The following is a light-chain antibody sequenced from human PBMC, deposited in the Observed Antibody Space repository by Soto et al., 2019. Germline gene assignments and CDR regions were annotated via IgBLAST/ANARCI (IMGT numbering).Light chain of an antibody. V-gene: IGKV1-39*01. Sequence: DIQMTQSPSSVSASIGDTVIITCRASQDINVYLNWYQHKPGEVPKLLIYSASTLPSGVPSRFTGSGSETDFTLTIRGLQPEDFATYYCQHGYVAPYSFGQGTKVDI. CDR2: SAS. CDR3: QHGYVAPYS. CDR1: QDINVY. J-gene: IGKJ2*03.